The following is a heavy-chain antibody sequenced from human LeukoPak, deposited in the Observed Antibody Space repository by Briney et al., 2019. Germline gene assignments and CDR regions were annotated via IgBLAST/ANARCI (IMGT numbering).Heavy chain of an antibody. CDR1: GGSISSYY. CDR2: IYYSGST. Sequence: SETLSLTCTVSGGSISSYYWSWIRQPPGKGLEWIGYIYYSGSTNYNPSLKSRVTISVDTSKNQFSLKLSSVTAADTAVYYCARDGYNVHYYYMDVWGKGTTVTVSS. J-gene: IGHJ6*03. D-gene: IGHD5-24*01. CDR3: ARDGYNVHYYYMDV. V-gene: IGHV4-59*01.